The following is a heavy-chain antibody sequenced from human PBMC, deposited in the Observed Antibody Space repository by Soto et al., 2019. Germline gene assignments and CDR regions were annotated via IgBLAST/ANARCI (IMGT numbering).Heavy chain of an antibody. CDR2: INPIFGTT. J-gene: IGHJ5*02. Sequence: GASVKVSCKASGGTFSSYAISWVRQAPGQRLEWMGGINPIFGTTKYAQKFQGRVTITRDKSTSTAYMELSSLRSEDTAVYYCARDLGDSVIYWFDPWGQGTLVTVSS. CDR3: ARDLGDSVIYWFDP. CDR1: GGTFSSYA. D-gene: IGHD2-21*02. V-gene: IGHV1-69*05.